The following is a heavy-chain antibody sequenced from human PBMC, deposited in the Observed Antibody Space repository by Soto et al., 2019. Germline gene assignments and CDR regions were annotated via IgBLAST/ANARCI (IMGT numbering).Heavy chain of an antibody. Sequence: PGGSLRLSCAASGFTFSSYWMSWVRQAPGKGLEWVANIKPDGSEKYYADSVKGRFTISRDNSKNTLYLQMISLRAEDTAVYYCAREPARIAAAGSLVDYWGQGTLVTVSS. CDR1: GFTFSSYW. V-gene: IGHV3-7*01. J-gene: IGHJ4*02. CDR2: IKPDGSEK. D-gene: IGHD6-13*01. CDR3: AREPARIAAAGSLVDY.